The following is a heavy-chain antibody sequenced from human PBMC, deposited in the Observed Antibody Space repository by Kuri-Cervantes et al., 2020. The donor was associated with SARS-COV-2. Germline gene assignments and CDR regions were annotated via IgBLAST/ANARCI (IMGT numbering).Heavy chain of an antibody. Sequence: KVSCKGSGYSFTSYWIGWVRQMPGKGLEWMGIIYPGDSDTRYSPSFQGQVTISADKSISTAYLQWSSLEASDTAMYYCARPLYYYDSSGYPGSVVAFDIWGQGTMVTVSS. CDR3: ARPLYYYDSSGYPGSVVAFDI. J-gene: IGHJ3*02. V-gene: IGHV5-51*01. CDR2: IYPGDSDT. CDR1: GYSFTSYW. D-gene: IGHD3-22*01.